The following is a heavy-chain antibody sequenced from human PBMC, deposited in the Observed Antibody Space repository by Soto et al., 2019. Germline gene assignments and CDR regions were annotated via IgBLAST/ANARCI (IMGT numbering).Heavy chain of an antibody. V-gene: IGHV4-34*01. D-gene: IGHD6-13*01. J-gene: IGHJ6*02. CDR1: GGSFSGYY. Sequence: SETLSLTCAVYGGSFSGYYWSWIRQPPGKGLEWIGEINHSGSTNYNPSLKSRVTTSVDTSKNQFSLKLSSVTAADTAVYYCARLEQQRKTYYYYGMDVWGQGTTVTVSS. CDR2: INHSGST. CDR3: ARLEQQRKTYYYYGMDV.